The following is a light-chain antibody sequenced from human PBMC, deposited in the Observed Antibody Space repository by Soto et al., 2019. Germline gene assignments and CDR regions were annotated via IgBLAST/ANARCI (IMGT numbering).Light chain of an antibody. CDR1: SSDVGGYNY. CDR2: EVS. CDR3: SSSTSSITYV. Sequence: QSALTQPASVSGSPGQSITISCTGTSSDVGGYNYVSWYQQHPGKAPKLMIYEVSNRPSGVSNRFSGSKSGNTASLTISGLQAEEEADYYCSSSTSSITYVFGTGTKLTVL. V-gene: IGLV2-14*01. J-gene: IGLJ1*01.